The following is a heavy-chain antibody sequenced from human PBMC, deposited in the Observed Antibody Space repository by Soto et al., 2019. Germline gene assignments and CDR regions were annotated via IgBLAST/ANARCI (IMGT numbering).Heavy chain of an antibody. V-gene: IGHV1-2*04. J-gene: IGHJ6*03. CDR1: GESFNDYY. CDR2: INPNGGVT. CDR3: ARESGGATANLDYYYFYMDD. Sequence: QVQLVQSGAEVRKPGASVTVSGRSSGESFNDYYIHWVRQAPGQGFEWMGWINPNGGVTKYAQKSQGSVSIPRDTYIRTDYMQLSRLRSDDTAVYYCARESGGATANLDYYYFYMDDWGTGTTVTVSS. D-gene: IGHD5-12*01.